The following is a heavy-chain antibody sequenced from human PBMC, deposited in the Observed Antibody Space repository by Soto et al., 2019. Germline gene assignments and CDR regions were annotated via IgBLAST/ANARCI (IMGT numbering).Heavy chain of an antibody. V-gene: IGHV4-39*01. CDR2: IYYSGST. CDR1: GGSISSSSYY. Sequence: SETLSLTCTVSGGSISSSSYYWGWIRQPPGKGLEWIGSIYYSGSTYYNPSLKSRVTISVDTSKNQFSLKLSSVTAADTAVYYCAPGIVGATYNWFDPWGQGTLVTVPQ. CDR3: APGIVGATYNWFDP. J-gene: IGHJ5*02. D-gene: IGHD1-26*01.